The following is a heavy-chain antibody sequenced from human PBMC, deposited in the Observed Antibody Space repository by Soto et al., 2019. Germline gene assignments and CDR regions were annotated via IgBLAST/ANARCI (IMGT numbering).Heavy chain of an antibody. V-gene: IGHV1-69*12. Sequence: QVQLVQSGAEVKKPGSSVKVSCKASGGTFSSYAISWVRQAPGQGLEWMGGIIPIFGTANYAQKCQGGVTITADESTSTAYMEMSSLRSEERAVYYCASCDVASSGGEFELVWGQGTLVTVSS. CDR3: ASCDVASSGGEFELV. CDR2: IIPIFGTA. D-gene: IGHD6-19*01. CDR1: GGTFSSYA. J-gene: IGHJ4*02.